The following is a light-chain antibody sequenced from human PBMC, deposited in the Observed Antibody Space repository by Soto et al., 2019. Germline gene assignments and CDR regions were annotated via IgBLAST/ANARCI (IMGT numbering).Light chain of an antibody. CDR1: QTVINRY. Sequence: EIVLAQSPGTLSLSPGERATLSCGASQTVINRYLAWYQQKPGQAPRLLIYAASTRAAGIPDRFSASGSGTDFTLTISDVQPEDFALYYCHQRQSWPRTFGQGTKVDI. CDR3: HQRQSWPRT. CDR2: AAS. V-gene: IGKV3D-20*02. J-gene: IGKJ1*01.